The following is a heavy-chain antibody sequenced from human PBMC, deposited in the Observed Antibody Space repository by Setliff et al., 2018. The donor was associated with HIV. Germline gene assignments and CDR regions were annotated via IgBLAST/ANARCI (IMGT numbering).Heavy chain of an antibody. CDR1: GFTFNTYA. V-gene: IGHV3-23*01. D-gene: IGHD2-15*01. J-gene: IGHJ4*01. CDR2: ISGSGDRT. CDR3: AKDGISGGAYPPYYFDY. Sequence: SLRLSCAASGFTFNTYAMSWVRQAPGKGLEWVSVISGSGDRTFCADSVKGRFTISRDNSKNTPYLQINGLRVEDTAIYYCAKDGISGGAYPPYYFDYWGHGTLVTVSS.